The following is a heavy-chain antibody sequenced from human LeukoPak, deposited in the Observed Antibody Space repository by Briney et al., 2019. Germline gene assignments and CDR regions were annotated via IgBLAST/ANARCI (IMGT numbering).Heavy chain of an antibody. CDR2: INHSGST. CDR1: GGSISSSSYY. V-gene: IGHV4-39*07. D-gene: IGHD3-10*01. Sequence: SETLSLTCTVSGGSISSSSYYWGWIRQPPGKGLEWIGEINHSGSTNYNPSLKSRVTISVDTSKNQFSLKLSSVTAADTAVYYCARGRYPVRGAHFDYWGQGTLVTVSS. J-gene: IGHJ4*02. CDR3: ARGRYPVRGAHFDY.